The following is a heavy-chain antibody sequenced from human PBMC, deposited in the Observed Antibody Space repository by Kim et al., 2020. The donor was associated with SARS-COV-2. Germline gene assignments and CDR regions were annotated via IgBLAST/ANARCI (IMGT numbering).Heavy chain of an antibody. V-gene: IGHV4-4*07. CDR1: ADSITNYY. CDR2: ISAGGNT. CDR3: ARESGSYRLLDY. D-gene: IGHD1-26*01. Sequence: SETLSPTCNVSADSITNYYWSWIRQAAGKGLEWIGRISAGGNTNYNASLKSRITLSVDTSKNQFSLKLTSVTAADTAVYYCARESGSYRLLDYWGQGTLV. J-gene: IGHJ4*02.